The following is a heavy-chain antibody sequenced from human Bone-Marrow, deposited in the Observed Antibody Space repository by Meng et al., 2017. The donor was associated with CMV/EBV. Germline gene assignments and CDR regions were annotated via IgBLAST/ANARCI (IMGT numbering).Heavy chain of an antibody. CDR3: ARGVARTYYDFWSGCGDV. V-gene: IGHV1-8*03. J-gene: IGHJ6*02. D-gene: IGHD3-3*01. CDR2: MNPNSGNT. CDR1: GYTFTSYD. Sequence: ASVEVSCKASGYTFTSYDINWVRQATGQGLEWMGWMNPNSGNTGYAQKFQGRVTITRNTSISTAYMELSSLRSEDTAVYYCARGVARTYYDFWSGCGDVWGQGTTVTSP.